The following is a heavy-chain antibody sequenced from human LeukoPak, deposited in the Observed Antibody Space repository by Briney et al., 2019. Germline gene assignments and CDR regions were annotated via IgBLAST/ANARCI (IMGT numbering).Heavy chain of an antibody. J-gene: IGHJ6*02. Sequence: GGSLRLSCAASGFTFSSYSMNWVRQAPGKGLEWVAVISYDGSNKYYADSVKGRFTISRDNSKNTLYLQMNSLRAEDTAVYYCAKVGPGPAPENYYYGMDVWGQGTTVTVSS. CDR3: AKVGPGPAPENYYYGMDV. CDR1: GFTFSSYS. CDR2: ISYDGSNK. D-gene: IGHD3-16*01. V-gene: IGHV3-30*18.